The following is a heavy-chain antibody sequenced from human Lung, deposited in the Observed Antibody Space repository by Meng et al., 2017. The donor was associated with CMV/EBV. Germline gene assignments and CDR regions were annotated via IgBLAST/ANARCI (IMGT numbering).Heavy chain of an antibody. V-gene: IGHV4-34*01. D-gene: IGHD4-11*01. J-gene: IGHJ6*02. CDR3: ARLVTNPYYYYGMDV. CDR1: GGSFSGYY. CDR2: INHSGST. Sequence: AETLSLXXAAYGGSFSGYYWSWIRQPPGKGLEWIGEINHSGSTNYNPSLKSRVPISVDTSKNQFSLKLSSVTAADTAVYYCARLVTNPYYYYGMDVWGQGTXVTVSS.